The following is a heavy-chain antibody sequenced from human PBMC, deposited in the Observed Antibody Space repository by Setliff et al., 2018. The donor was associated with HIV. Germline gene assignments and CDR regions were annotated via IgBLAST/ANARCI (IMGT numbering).Heavy chain of an antibody. CDR1: GYTFTNFG. Sequence: ASVKVSCKASGYTFTNFGITWVRQVPGQGLEWMGWVNTNNDKTNYAQKFQGRVTMTTDRSTKTAYLDLGRLRPDDTAVYSCARDLYTSGWPNWFDPWGPGTLVTVTS. CDR3: ARDLYTSGWPNWFDP. CDR2: VNTNNDKT. J-gene: IGHJ5*02. V-gene: IGHV1-18*01. D-gene: IGHD6-19*01.